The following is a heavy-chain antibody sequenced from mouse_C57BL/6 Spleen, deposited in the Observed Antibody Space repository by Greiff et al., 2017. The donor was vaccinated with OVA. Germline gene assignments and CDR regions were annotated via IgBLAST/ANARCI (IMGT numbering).Heavy chain of an antibody. CDR2: IRLKSDNYAT. D-gene: IGHD1-1*01. J-gene: IGHJ2*01. CDR1: GFTFSNYW. CDR3: TDIYYYGPYYCDY. Sequence: EVKLMESGGGLVQPGGSMKLSCVASGFTFSNYWMNWVRQSPEKGLEWVAQIRLKSDNYATHYAESVKGRFTISRDDSKSSVYLQMNNLRAEDTGIYYCTDIYYYGPYYCDYWGQGTTLTVSS. V-gene: IGHV6-3*01.